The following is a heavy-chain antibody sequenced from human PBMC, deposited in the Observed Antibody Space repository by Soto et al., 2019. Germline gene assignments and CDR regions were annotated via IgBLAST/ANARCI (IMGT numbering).Heavy chain of an antibody. J-gene: IGHJ4*02. CDR3: VRAAKRYFDY. D-gene: IGHD6-25*01. CDR1: GVTYNTFA. V-gene: IGHV1-69*06. Sequence: QVQLVQSGAEVRKPGSSVKVSCKASGVTYNTFAVSWVRQAPGQGLEWMGGIIPVLGPAFYAQKFQGRVTNTADKSTSTANLELTSLRSEDTAVYYCVRAAKRYFDYWGQGTLVTVSS. CDR2: IIPVLGPA.